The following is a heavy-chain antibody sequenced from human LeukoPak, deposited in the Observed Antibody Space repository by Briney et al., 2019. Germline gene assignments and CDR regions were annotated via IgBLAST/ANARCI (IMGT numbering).Heavy chain of an antibody. Sequence: GGSLRLSCAASGFTFSSYAMSWVRQAPGKGLEWVSAISGSGGSTYYADSVKGRFTISRDNSKNTLYLQMNSLRAEDTAVYYCAKDLGQPDWLFSPFDYWGQGTLVTVSS. V-gene: IGHV3-23*01. CDR2: ISGSGGST. CDR3: AKDLGQPDWLFSPFDY. CDR1: GFTFSSYA. J-gene: IGHJ4*02. D-gene: IGHD3-9*01.